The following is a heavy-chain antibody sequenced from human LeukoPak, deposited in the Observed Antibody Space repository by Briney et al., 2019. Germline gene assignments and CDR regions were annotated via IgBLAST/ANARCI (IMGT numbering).Heavy chain of an antibody. CDR3: ARDPRIAVADKPVRYFDY. CDR2: INPNSGGT. CDR1: GYTFTGYY. D-gene: IGHD6-19*01. Sequence: PWASVKVSCKASGYTFTGYYMHWVRQAPGQGLEWMGWINPNSGGTNYAQKFQGRVTMTRDTSISTAYMELSRLRSDDTAVYYCARDPRIAVADKPVRYFDYWGQGTLVTVSS. V-gene: IGHV1-2*02. J-gene: IGHJ4*02.